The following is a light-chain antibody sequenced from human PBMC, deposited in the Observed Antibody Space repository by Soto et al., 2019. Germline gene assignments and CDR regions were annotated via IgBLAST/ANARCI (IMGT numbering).Light chain of an antibody. CDR3: QQYNNWPPTWT. CDR1: QSVSSN. J-gene: IGKJ1*01. CDR2: GAS. Sequence: EIVMTQSPATLSVSLGGRXXXXXXXXQSVSSNLAWYQQKPGQAPRLLIYGASTRATGIPARFSGSGSGTEFTLTISSLQSEDFAVYYCQQYNNWPPTWTFGQGTKVDI. V-gene: IGKV3-15*01.